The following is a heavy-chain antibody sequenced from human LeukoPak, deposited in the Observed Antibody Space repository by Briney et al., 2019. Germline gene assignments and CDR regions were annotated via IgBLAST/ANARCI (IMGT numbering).Heavy chain of an antibody. Sequence: ASVKVSCKASGYTFTSYDINWVRQATGQGLEWMGWMNPNTGNTGYAQKFQGRVTMTRDTSISTAYMELSSLKSDDTAVYYCARKFLGSRGYYFDYWGQGTLVTVSS. D-gene: IGHD3-10*01. CDR1: GYTFTSYD. CDR2: MNPNTGNT. V-gene: IGHV1-8*01. J-gene: IGHJ4*02. CDR3: ARKFLGSRGYYFDY.